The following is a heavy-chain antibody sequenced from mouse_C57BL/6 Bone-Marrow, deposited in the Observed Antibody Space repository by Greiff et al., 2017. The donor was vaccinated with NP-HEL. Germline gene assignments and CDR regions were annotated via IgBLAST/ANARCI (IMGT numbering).Heavy chain of an antibody. D-gene: IGHD2-3*01. CDR2: IYPRSGNT. Sequence: LEESGAELARPGASVKLSCKASGYTFTSYGISWVKQRTGQGLEWIGEIYPRSGNTYYNEKFKGKATLTADKSSSTAYMELRSLTSEDSAVYFCAPSMMVTTGAMDYWGQGTSVTVSS. J-gene: IGHJ4*01. CDR1: GYTFTSYG. CDR3: APSMMVTTGAMDY. V-gene: IGHV1-81*01.